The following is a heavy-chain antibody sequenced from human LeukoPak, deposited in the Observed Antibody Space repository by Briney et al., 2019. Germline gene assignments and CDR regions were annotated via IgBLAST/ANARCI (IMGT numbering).Heavy chain of an antibody. J-gene: IGHJ6*02. Sequence: GGSLRLSCAASGFTFGNYAMSWVRQAPGKGLEWVESISYDGSNKYHADSVKGRFTISRDNSKNTVYLQMNDLRPEDTAVYYCARGNSVVNYYHGLDLWGQGTTVTVSS. CDR1: GFTFGNYA. V-gene: IGHV3-30*03. D-gene: IGHD2-2*01. CDR2: ISYDGSNK. CDR3: ARGNSVVNYYHGLDL.